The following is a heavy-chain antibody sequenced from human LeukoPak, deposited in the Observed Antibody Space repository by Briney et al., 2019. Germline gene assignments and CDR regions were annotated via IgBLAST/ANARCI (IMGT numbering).Heavy chain of an antibody. CDR2: ISSSSSYI. CDR3: AREMGSGSGTHYYYYYGMDV. D-gene: IGHD3-10*01. Sequence: SGGSLRLSCAASGFTFSSYSMNWVRQAPGKGLEWVSSISSSSSYIYYADSVKGRFNISRDNAKNSLYLQMNSLRAEDTAVYYCAREMGSGSGTHYYYYYGMDVWGQGTTVTVSS. V-gene: IGHV3-21*01. CDR1: GFTFSSYS. J-gene: IGHJ6*02.